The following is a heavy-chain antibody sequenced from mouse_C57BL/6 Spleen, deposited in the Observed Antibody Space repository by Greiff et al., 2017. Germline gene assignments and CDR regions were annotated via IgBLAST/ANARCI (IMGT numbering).Heavy chain of an antibody. CDR3: ARGGPDY. CDR1: GYTFTSYW. Sequence: QVQLQQSGAELVKPGASVKMSCKASGYTFTSYWITWVKQRPGQGLEWIGDIYPGSGSTNYNEKFKSKATLTVDTSSSTAYIQLSSLTSRDSAVYYCARGGPDYWGQGTTLPVSS. CDR2: IYPGSGST. V-gene: IGHV1-55*01. J-gene: IGHJ2*01. D-gene: IGHD3-3*01.